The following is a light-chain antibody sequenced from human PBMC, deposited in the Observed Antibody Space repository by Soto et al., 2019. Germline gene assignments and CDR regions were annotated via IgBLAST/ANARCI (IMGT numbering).Light chain of an antibody. CDR3: QSYDTSTSGYV. J-gene: IGLJ1*01. V-gene: IGLV1-40*01. CDR1: SSNIGPGYD. Sequence: QSVLTQPPSVSGAPGQRVNISCTWSSSNIGPGYDVHWYQQLPGTAPKLLIYANKNRPAGVPDRFSASKSGTSASQAITGLQAEDEADYYCQSYDTSTSGYVCGGGTKLTVL. CDR2: ANK.